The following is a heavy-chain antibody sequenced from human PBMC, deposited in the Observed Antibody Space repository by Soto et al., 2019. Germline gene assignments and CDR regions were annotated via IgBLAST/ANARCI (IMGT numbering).Heavy chain of an antibody. CDR2: ISAYNGNT. Sequence: ASVKVSCKASGYTFTSYGISWVRQAPGQGLEWMGWISAYNGNTNYAQKLQGRVTMTADTSTSTAYMELSSLRSEDTAVYYCARYPRMTTALDYWGQGTLVTVSS. V-gene: IGHV1-18*04. J-gene: IGHJ4*02. CDR1: GYTFTSYG. CDR3: ARYPRMTTALDY. D-gene: IGHD4-4*01.